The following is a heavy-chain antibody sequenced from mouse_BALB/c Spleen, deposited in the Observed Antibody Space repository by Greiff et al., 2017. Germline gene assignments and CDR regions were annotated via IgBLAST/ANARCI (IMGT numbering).Heavy chain of an antibody. CDR2: ISSGGSYT. CDR1: GFTFSSYG. CDR3: ARFYYGSAMDY. Sequence: EVQLVESGGGLVQPGGSRKLSCAASGFTFSSYGMSWVRQTPDKRLEWVATISSGGSYTYYPDSVKGRFTISRDNAKNTLYLQMSSLKSEDTAMYYCARFYYGSAMDYWGQGTSVTVSS. V-gene: IGHV5-6*01. J-gene: IGHJ4*01. D-gene: IGHD2-1*01.